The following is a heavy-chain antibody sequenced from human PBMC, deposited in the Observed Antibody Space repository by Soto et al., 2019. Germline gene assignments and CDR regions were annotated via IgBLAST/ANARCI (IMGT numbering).Heavy chain of an antibody. Sequence: PSETLSLTCTVSGGSISSSSYYWGWIRQPPGKGLEWIGSIYYSGTTNYNPSLKSRVTVSLDTSKNQFFLKLSSMTAADTAVYYCAIDSPYGDYYYGMDVWGQGTTVTVSS. D-gene: IGHD4-17*01. CDR2: IYYSGTT. CDR3: AIDSPYGDYYYGMDV. J-gene: IGHJ6*02. V-gene: IGHV4-39*07. CDR1: GGSISSSSYY.